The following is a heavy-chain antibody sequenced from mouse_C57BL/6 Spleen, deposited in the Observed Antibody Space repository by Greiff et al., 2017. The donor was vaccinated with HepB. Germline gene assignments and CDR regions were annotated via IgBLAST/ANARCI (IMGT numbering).Heavy chain of an antibody. V-gene: IGHV5-9-1*02. CDR1: GFTFSSYA. CDR3: TRGTAQATWFAY. CDR2: ISSGGDYI. Sequence: EVQVVESGEGLVKPGGSLKLSCAASGFTFSSYAMSWVRQTPEKRLEWVAYISSGGDYIYYADTVKGRFTISRDNARNTLYLQMSSLKSEDTAMYYCTRGTAQATWFAYWGQGTLVTVSA. J-gene: IGHJ3*01. D-gene: IGHD3-2*02.